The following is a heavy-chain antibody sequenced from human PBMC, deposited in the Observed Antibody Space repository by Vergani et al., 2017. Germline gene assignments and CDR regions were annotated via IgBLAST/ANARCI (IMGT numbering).Heavy chain of an antibody. CDR2: ISGSGGST. J-gene: IGHJ6*02. CDR1: GFTFNHYA. D-gene: IGHD5-12*01. CDR3: AKANPRNSGYDYLYGYNAMDV. V-gene: IGHV3-23*01. Sequence: EVQLLESGGDLVQPGGSLRLSCAASGFTFNHYAMNWVRQAPGKGLEWVSGISGSGGSTYYAGSVKGRFTISRDSSKNTLYLQMNSLSAGDTAVYYCAKANPRNSGYDYLYGYNAMDVWGQGTTVTVSS.